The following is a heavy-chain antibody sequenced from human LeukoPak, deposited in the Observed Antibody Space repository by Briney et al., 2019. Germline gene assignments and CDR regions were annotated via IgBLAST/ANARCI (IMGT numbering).Heavy chain of an antibody. J-gene: IGHJ5*02. CDR2: IYYSGST. D-gene: IGHD2-2*01. CDR1: GGSISSSSYY. V-gene: IGHV4-39*01. CDR3: ARHGSCSSTSCYGVNWFDP. Sequence: SGTLSLTCTVSGGSISSSSYYWGWIRQPPGKGLEWIGSIYYSGSTYYNPSLKSRVTISVDTSKNQFSLKLSSVTAADTAVYYCARHGSCSSTSCYGVNWFDPWGQGTLVTVSS.